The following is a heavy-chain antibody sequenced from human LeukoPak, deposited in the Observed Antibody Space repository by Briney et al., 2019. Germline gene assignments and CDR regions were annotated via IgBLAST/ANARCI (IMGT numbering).Heavy chain of an antibody. Sequence: GGSLRLSCAASGFTFSSYTMNWVRQAPGKGLEWVSGIIPSGHTTYYADSVRGRFTISRDNSRNTVYLQMNSLRAEDTAVYYCAKDDRWLQFCCWGQGTLVTVSA. CDR1: GFTFSSYT. V-gene: IGHV3-23*01. J-gene: IGHJ4*02. D-gene: IGHD5-24*01. CDR3: AKDDRWLQFCC. CDR2: IIPSGHTT.